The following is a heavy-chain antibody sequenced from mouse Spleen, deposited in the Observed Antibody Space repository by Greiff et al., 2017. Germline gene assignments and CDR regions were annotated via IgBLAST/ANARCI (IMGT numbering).Heavy chain of an antibody. CDR1: GYTFTSYW. D-gene: IGHD2-5*01. CDR2: IHPNSGST. V-gene: IGHV1-64*01. CDR3: GREDYSKGDYARDY. J-gene: IGHJ4*01. Sequence: QVQLQQPGAELVKPGASVKLSCKASGYTFTSYWMHWVKQRPGQGLEWIGMIHPNSGSTNYNEKFKSKATLTVDKSSSTAYMQLSSLTSEDSAVYCCGREDYSKGDYARDYWGQGTSVTVSS.